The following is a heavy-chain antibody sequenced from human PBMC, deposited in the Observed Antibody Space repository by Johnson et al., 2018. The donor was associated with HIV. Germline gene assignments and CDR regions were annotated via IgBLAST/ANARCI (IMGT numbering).Heavy chain of an antibody. CDR1: GFTFSNAW. V-gene: IGHV3-66*01. CDR3: ARTSCSGARCLGYDPFDV. J-gene: IGHJ3*01. CDR2: INTGGST. Sequence: VQLVESGGGVVQPGRSLRLSCAASGFTFSNAWMSWVRQAPGKGLEWVSLINTGGSTYYADSVKGRFTISRDNAKNTLYLDLKSLRREDTAVYYCARTSCSGARCLGYDPFDVWGQGAMVTVSS. D-gene: IGHD2-15*01.